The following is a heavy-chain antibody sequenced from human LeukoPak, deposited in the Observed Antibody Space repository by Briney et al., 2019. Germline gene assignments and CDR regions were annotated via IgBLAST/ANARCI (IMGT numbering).Heavy chain of an antibody. CDR2: ISGDGGST. Sequence: GGSLRLSCAASGFTFDDYAMHWVRQAPGKGLEWVSLISGDGGSTYYADSVNGRFTISRDNSKNSLYLQMNSLRTEDTALYYCASIAVAGTANFDYWGQGTLVTVSS. CDR3: ASIAVAGTANFDY. V-gene: IGHV3-43*02. CDR1: GFTFDDYA. J-gene: IGHJ4*02. D-gene: IGHD6-19*01.